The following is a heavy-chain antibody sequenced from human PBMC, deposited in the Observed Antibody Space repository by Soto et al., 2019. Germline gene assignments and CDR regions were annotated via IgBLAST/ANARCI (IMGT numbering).Heavy chain of an antibody. J-gene: IGHJ4*02. CDR1: GGSISSYY. Sequence: QVQLQESGPGLVKPSETLSLTCTVSGGSISSYYWSWIRQPPGKGLEWIGYLYYSGSTNYNPSLKSRVTISVDTSKNQSSLKLSSVTAADTAVYYCARVSDRLEYFDYWGQGTLVTVSS. CDR2: LYYSGST. D-gene: IGHD3-3*01. CDR3: ARVSDRLEYFDY. V-gene: IGHV4-59*01.